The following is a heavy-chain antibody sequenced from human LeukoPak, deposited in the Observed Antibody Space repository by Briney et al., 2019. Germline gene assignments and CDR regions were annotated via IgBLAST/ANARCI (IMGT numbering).Heavy chain of an antibody. D-gene: IGHD6-13*01. V-gene: IGHV3-30-3*01. Sequence: PGRSLRLSCAASGFTFSSYAMHWVRQAPGKGLEWVAVISYDGSNKYYADSVKGRFTISRDNSKNTLYLQMNSLRAEDTAVYYCARGASSSWLYYFDYWGQGTLVTVSS. CDR1: GFTFSSYA. J-gene: IGHJ4*02. CDR2: ISYDGSNK. CDR3: ARGASSSWLYYFDY.